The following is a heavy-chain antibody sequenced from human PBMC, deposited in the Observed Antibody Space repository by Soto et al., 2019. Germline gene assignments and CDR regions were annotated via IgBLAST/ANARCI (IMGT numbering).Heavy chain of an antibody. Sequence: GGSLRLSCAASKFTFSTYAMTWVRQAPGKGLEWVSDFSGSGVNTYYADSVKGRFTISRDNSKSTLYLQMNSLRAEDTAVYYYAKDMVRFTGTRCARYFEKWGQGTLVTVSS. D-gene: IGHD3-10*01. J-gene: IGHJ4*02. CDR2: FSGSGVNT. CDR1: KFTFSTYA. V-gene: IGHV3-23*01. CDR3: AKDMVRFTGTRCARYFEK.